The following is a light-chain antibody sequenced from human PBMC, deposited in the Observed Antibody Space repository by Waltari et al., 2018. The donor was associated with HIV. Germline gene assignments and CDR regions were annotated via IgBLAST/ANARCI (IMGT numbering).Light chain of an antibody. Sequence: DIQMTQSPSSLSASVGDRVTISCRASQSISFYLNWYQQKPGKAPNLLIYDASSLQSGLPPRFSGSGSGTEFTLTITNLQPEDFATYFCQQFFDVPLVFGPGTRVD. CDR3: QQFFDVPLV. CDR2: DAS. J-gene: IGKJ3*01. CDR1: QSISFY. V-gene: IGKV1-39*01.